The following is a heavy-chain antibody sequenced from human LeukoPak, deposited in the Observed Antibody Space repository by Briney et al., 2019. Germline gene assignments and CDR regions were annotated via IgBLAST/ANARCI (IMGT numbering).Heavy chain of an antibody. Sequence: GGSLRLSCAASGFTFSSYEVNWVRQAPGKGLEWVSSISSSSSYIYYADSVKGRFTISRDNAKNSLYLQMNSLRAEDTAVYYCARVMYCGGDCYYYYYYGMDVWGQGTTVTVSS. CDR2: ISSSSSYI. D-gene: IGHD2-21*02. CDR3: ARVMYCGGDCYYYYYYGMDV. CDR1: GFTFSSYE. V-gene: IGHV3-21*01. J-gene: IGHJ6*02.